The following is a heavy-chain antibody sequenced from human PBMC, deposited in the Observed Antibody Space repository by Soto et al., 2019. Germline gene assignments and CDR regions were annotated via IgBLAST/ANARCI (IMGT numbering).Heavy chain of an antibody. J-gene: IGHJ4*02. CDR1: GFTFSSCA. V-gene: IGHV3-23*01. Sequence: GESLKISCAASGFTFSSCAMTWVRQAPGMGLQWVSAISDSGGSTYYADSVRGRFTISRDNSKNTLYLQLNSLGAEDTAVYYCAKDKPAAGSQWLVPIWGRGTLVTVSS. D-gene: IGHD6-19*01. CDR3: AKDKPAAGSQWLVPI. CDR2: ISDSGGST.